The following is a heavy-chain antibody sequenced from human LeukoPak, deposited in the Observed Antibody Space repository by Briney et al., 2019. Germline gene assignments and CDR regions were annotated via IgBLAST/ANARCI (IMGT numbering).Heavy chain of an antibody. V-gene: IGHV4-61*02. CDR1: GGSISSGSYY. CDR3: ARAYYDSSGYSFEPGDYYYYYMDV. CDR2: IYTSGST. J-gene: IGHJ6*03. Sequence: PSETLSLTCTVSGGSISSGSYYWSCIRQPAGKGLEWIGRIYTSGSTNYNPSLKSRVTISVDTSKNQFSPKLSSVTAADTAVYYCARAYYDSSGYSFEPGDYYYYYMDVWGKGTTVTVSS. D-gene: IGHD3-22*01.